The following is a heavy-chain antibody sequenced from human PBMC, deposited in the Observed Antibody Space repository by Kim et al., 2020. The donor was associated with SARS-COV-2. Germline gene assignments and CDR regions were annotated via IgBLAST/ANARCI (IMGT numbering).Heavy chain of an antibody. D-gene: IGHD2-2*01. CDR1: GGSISSGSYY. Sequence: SETLSLTCTVSGGSISSGSYYWSWIRQPAGKGLEWIGRIYTSGSTNYNPSLKSRVTISVDTSKNQFSLKLSSVTAADTAVYYCAAEQGYCSSTSCYDAFDIWGQGTMVTVSS. CDR3: AAEQGYCSSTSCYDAFDI. J-gene: IGHJ3*02. CDR2: IYTSGST. V-gene: IGHV4-61*02.